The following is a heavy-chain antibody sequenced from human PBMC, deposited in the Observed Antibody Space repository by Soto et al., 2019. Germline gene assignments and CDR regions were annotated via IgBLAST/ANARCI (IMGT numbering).Heavy chain of an antibody. CDR2: ISYGGSNK. CDR3: AKDGYYGSGSYWYYYYGMDV. J-gene: IGHJ6*02. D-gene: IGHD3-10*01. V-gene: IGHV3-30*18. Sequence: PGGSLRLSCAASGFTFSSYGMHWVRQAPGKGLEWVAVISYGGSNKYYADSVKGRFTISRDNSKNTLYLQMNSLRAEDTAVYYCAKDGYYGSGSYWYYYYGMDVWGQGTTVTVSS. CDR1: GFTFSSYG.